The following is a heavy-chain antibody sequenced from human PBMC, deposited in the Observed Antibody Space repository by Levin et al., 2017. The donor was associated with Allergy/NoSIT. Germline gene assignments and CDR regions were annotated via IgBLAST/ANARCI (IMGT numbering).Heavy chain of an antibody. CDR3: ARDSSPQPLYDILTETYYYDGMDV. D-gene: IGHD3-9*01. J-gene: IGHJ6*02. CDR2: IIPILGIA. V-gene: IGHV1-69*04. CDR1: GGTFSSYA. Sequence: SVKVSCKASGGTFSSYAISWVRQAPGQGLEWMGRIIPILGIANYAQKFQGRVTITADKSTSTAYMELSSLRSEDTAVYYCARDSSPQPLYDILTETYYYDGMDVWGQGTTVTVSS.